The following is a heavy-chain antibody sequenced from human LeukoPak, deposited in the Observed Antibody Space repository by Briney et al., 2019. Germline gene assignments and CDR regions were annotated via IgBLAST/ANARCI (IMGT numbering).Heavy chain of an antibody. Sequence: SETLSLTCTVSGGSISSGGYYWSWIRQHPGKGLEWIGYIYYSGSTYYNPSLKSRVTISVDTSKNQFSLKLSSVTAADTAVYYCARTDPVVVTAQDAFDIWGQGTVVTVSS. CDR2: IYYSGST. CDR1: GGSISSGGYY. J-gene: IGHJ3*02. V-gene: IGHV4-31*03. CDR3: ARTDPVVVTAQDAFDI. D-gene: IGHD2-21*02.